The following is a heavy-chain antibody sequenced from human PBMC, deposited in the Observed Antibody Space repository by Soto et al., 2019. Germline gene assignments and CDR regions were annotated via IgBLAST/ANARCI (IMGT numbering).Heavy chain of an antibody. CDR2: ISAHNGNT. Sequence: GASVKVSCKGSGYAFTTYGITWVRQAPGQGLEWMGWISAHNGNTNYAQKLQGRVTVTRDTSTSTAYMELRSLRSDDTAVYYCARDSHYYDSSGYYRDSNWFDPWGQGTLVTVS. D-gene: IGHD3-22*01. J-gene: IGHJ5*02. V-gene: IGHV1-18*01. CDR3: ARDSHYYDSSGYYRDSNWFDP. CDR1: GYAFTTYG.